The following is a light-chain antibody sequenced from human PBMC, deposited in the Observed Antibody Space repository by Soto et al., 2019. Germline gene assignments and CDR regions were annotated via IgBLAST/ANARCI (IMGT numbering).Light chain of an antibody. J-gene: IGKJ1*01. CDR3: QQYGT. V-gene: IGKV1-5*01. CDR2: DVS. CDR1: QSVSAW. Sequence: DLQMTQSPSTLSASVGDRVIITCRASQSVSAWLAWYQHKPGKAPKLLISDVSSLESGVPSRFSGSGSGTEFTLTSSSLQPDDFATYYCQQYGTFGQGTKVEIK.